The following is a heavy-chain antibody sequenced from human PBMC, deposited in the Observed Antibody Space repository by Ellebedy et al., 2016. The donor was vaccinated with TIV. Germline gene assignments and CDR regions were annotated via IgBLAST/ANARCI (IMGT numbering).Heavy chain of an antibody. V-gene: IGHV1-46*03. CDR1: GYTFTSYY. CDR3: ARGSGSYYSPSWYFDV. CDR2: INPSGGST. J-gene: IGHJ2*01. Sequence: ASVKVSCKASGYTFTSYYIHWVRQAPGQGLEWMGIINPSGGSTSYAQKFQGRVTMTRDTSTSTVYMELSSLTSEDTAVYYCARGSGSYYSPSWYFDVWGRGTLVTVSS. D-gene: IGHD1-26*01.